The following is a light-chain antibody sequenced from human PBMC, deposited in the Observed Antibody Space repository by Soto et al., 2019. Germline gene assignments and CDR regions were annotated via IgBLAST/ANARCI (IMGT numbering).Light chain of an antibody. J-gene: IGKJ1*01. CDR2: GVC. Sequence: DIVLTQSPGTLSLSPGERATLSCRASQSFSSSYLAWYQQKPGQAPRLLIYGVCSRATGIPDRFSGSGSGTDFTLTISRLEPEDFAVYFCQQYGDSRTFGQGTKVEIK. V-gene: IGKV3-20*01. CDR1: QSFSSSY. CDR3: QQYGDSRT.